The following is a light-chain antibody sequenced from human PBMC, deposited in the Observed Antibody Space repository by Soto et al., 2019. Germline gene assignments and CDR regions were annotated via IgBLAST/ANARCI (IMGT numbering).Light chain of an antibody. J-gene: IGLJ2*01. CDR2: EGS. CDR3: SANAGGSTLV. CDR1: SSDVGNYYV. V-gene: IGLV2-23*01. Sequence: QSALTQPASVSGSPGQSITISCTGTSSDVGNYYVVSWYQQHPDRAPKVIIYEGSKRPSGVSNRFSGSKSGNTASLTISGLKAEDEADYYCSANAGGSTLVFGGGTKVTVL.